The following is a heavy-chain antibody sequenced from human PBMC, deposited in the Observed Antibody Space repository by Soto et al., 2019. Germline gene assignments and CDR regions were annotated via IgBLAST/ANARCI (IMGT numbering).Heavy chain of an antibody. CDR1: GYTFTSYG. Sequence: ASVKVSCKASGYTFTSYGISWVRQAPGQGLEWMGWISAYNGNTNYAQKLQGRVTMTTDTSTSTAYMELRSLRSDDTAVYYCAGPIYCSGGSCYRGDFQHWGQGTLVTVSS. J-gene: IGHJ1*01. CDR2: ISAYNGNT. D-gene: IGHD2-15*01. CDR3: AGPIYCSGGSCYRGDFQH. V-gene: IGHV1-18*01.